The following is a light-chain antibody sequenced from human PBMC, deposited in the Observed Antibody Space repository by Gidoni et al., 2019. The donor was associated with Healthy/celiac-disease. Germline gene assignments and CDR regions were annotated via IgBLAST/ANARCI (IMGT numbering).Light chain of an antibody. V-gene: IGLV1-44*01. J-gene: IGLJ3*02. CDR3: AAWDDSLNGPV. CDR2: SNN. CDR1: SSNSGSNT. Sequence: QSVLTQPPSASGTPGQRVTIPCSGRSSNSGSNTVNWYQQLPGTAPKLLIYSNNQRPSGVPDRFSGSKSGTSASLAISGLQSEDEADYYCAAWDDSLNGPVFGGGTKLTVL.